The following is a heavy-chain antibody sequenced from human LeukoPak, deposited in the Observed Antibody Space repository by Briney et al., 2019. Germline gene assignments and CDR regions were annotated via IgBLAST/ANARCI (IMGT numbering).Heavy chain of an antibody. V-gene: IGHV1-69*04. CDR2: IIPILGIA. CDR3: ARAGYSNSWDTYYFDY. Sequence: SVKVSCKASGGTFSSYAISWVRQAPGQGLEWMGRIIPILGIANYAQKFQGRVTITADKSTSTAYMELSSLRSEDTAVYYCARAGYSNSWDTYYFDYWGQGTLVTVSS. J-gene: IGHJ4*02. D-gene: IGHD6-13*01. CDR1: GGTFSSYA.